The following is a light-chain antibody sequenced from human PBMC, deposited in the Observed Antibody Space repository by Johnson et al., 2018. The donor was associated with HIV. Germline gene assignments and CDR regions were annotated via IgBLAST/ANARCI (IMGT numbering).Light chain of an antibody. Sequence: QSVLTQPPSVSAAPGQKATISCSGSSSNIGNKYVSWYQQLPGTAPKLLIYENTKRPSGIPDRFSGSKSGTSATLGITGLQTGDEADYYCGTWDTSLSPGGVFGSGTKVTVL. CDR2: ENT. V-gene: IGLV1-51*02. CDR3: GTWDTSLSPGGV. CDR1: SSNIGNKY. J-gene: IGLJ1*01.